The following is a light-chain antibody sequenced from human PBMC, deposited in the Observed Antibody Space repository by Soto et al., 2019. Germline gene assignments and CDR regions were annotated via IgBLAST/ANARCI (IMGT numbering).Light chain of an antibody. CDR3: QQRSSGVT. CDR1: ESISNY. CDR2: DAS. Sequence: EIVLTQSPATLSLSPGERATLSCRASESISNYLGWYQQKPGQAPRPLIYDASNRATGIPARFSGSGSGTEFTLTISSLEPEDSAVYFGQQRSSGVTFGQGTRLEIK. V-gene: IGKV3-11*01. J-gene: IGKJ5*01.